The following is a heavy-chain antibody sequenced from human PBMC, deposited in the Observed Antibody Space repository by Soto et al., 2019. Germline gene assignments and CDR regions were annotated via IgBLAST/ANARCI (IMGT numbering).Heavy chain of an antibody. J-gene: IGHJ3*02. CDR1: GFTFGSYS. CDR3: ARDSGLVAYCGGDCYPDAFDI. CDR2: ISSSSSTI. Sequence: EVPLVESGGGLVQPGGSLRLSCAASGFTFGSYSMNWVRQAPGKGLEWVSYISSSSSTIYYADSVKGRFTISRDNAKNSLYLQMNSLRDEDTAVYYCARDSGLVAYCGGDCYPDAFDIWGQGTMVTVSS. D-gene: IGHD2-21*02. V-gene: IGHV3-48*02.